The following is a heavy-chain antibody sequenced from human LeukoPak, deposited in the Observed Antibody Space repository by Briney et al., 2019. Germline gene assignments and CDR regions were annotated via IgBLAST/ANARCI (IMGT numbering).Heavy chain of an antibody. Sequence: GGSLRLSCAASGFTFSDYGMHWVRQAPGKGLEWVAVVSYDGTNEKYADPVKGRFTISSDNSKNTLSLQMNSLRADDTAVYYCAKDGANDDYIDHWGQGTLVTVSS. J-gene: IGHJ4*02. CDR3: AKDGANDDYIDH. D-gene: IGHD3-16*01. CDR2: VSYDGTNE. CDR1: GFTFSDYG. V-gene: IGHV3-30*18.